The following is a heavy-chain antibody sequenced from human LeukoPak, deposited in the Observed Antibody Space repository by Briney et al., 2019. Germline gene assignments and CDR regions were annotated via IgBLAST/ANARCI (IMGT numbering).Heavy chain of an antibody. V-gene: IGHV4-59*01. D-gene: IGHD3-22*01. CDR3: ATSIKEYYYDSSGYYPGAFDI. CDR2: IYYSGST. CDR1: GGSISSYY. Sequence: SETLSLTCTVSGGSISSYYWSWIRQPPGKGLEWIGYIYYSGSTNYNPSFKSRVTISVDTSKNQFSLKLSSVTAADTAVYYCATSIKEYYYDSSGYYPGAFDIWGQGTMVTVSS. J-gene: IGHJ3*02.